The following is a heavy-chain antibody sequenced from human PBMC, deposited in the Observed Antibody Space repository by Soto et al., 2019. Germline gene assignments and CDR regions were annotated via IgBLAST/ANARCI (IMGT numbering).Heavy chain of an antibody. V-gene: IGHV1-69*01. CDR2: IIPIFGTA. J-gene: IGHJ4*02. CDR3: ASIQVEAAGRAGVDY. Sequence: QVQLVQSGAEVKKPGSSVKVSCKASGGTFSSYAISWVRQAPGQGLEWMGGIIPIFGTAHYAQKFQGRVTITADESTSTAYMELSSLRAEDTAVYYCASIQVEAAGRAGVDYWGQGTLVTVSS. CDR1: GGTFSSYA. D-gene: IGHD6-13*01.